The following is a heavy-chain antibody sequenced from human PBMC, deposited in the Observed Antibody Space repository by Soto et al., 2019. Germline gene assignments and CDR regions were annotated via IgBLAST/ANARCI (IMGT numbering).Heavy chain of an antibody. CDR2: MYPGDSDI. D-gene: IGHD6-19*01. J-gene: IGHJ4*02. CDR1: GYRFNSYW. Sequence: GESLKISCNASGYRFNSYWISWVRQVAGKGLEWMAIMYPGDSDIRYSPSSQGQVTMSADKSLTTAYLQWSSLKASDTALYYCARHDDSNGWYYFDFWGQGTLVTVSS. V-gene: IGHV5-51*01. CDR3: ARHDDSNGWYYFDF.